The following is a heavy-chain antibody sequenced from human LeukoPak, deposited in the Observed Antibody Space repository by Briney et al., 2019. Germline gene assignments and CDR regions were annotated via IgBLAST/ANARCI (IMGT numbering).Heavy chain of an antibody. V-gene: IGHV4-4*07. J-gene: IGHJ4*02. CDR3: ARLSTVTTSFDY. CDR1: GGSISTYY. D-gene: IGHD4-17*01. Sequence: SETLSLTCSVSGGSISTYYWSWIRQPAGKGLEWIGRFYNSGNSYYNPSLKSRVTMSLDTSKNQFSLKLSSVTAADTAVYYCARLSTVTTSFDYWGQGTLVTVSS. CDR2: FYNSGNS.